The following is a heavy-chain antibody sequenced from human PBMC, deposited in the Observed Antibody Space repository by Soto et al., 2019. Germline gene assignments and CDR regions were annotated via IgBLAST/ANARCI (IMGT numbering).Heavy chain of an antibody. Sequence: QVQLVESGGGVVQPGRSLRLSCAASGFTFSSYAMHWVRQAPGKGLEWVAVISYDGSNKYYADSVKGRFTISRDNSKNTLYLQMNSLRAEDTAVYYCARDPTPLVPAAMTAMGYYFDYWGQGNLVTVSS. CDR1: GFTFSSYA. D-gene: IGHD2-2*01. J-gene: IGHJ4*02. V-gene: IGHV3-30-3*01. CDR3: ARDPTPLVPAAMTAMGYYFDY. CDR2: ISYDGSNK.